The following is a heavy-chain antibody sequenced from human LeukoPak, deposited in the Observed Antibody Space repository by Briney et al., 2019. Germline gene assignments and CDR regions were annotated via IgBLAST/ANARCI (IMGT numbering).Heavy chain of an antibody. Sequence: GGSLRLSCAASGFTFSSYSMNWVRQAPGKGLEWVSSISSSSYIYYADSVKGRFTISRDNAKNSLYLQMNSLRAEDTAVYYCARDRGSGYDWFFDYWGQGTLVTVSS. V-gene: IGHV3-21*01. CDR1: GFTFSSYS. CDR2: ISSSSYI. CDR3: ARDRGSGYDWFFDY. D-gene: IGHD5-12*01. J-gene: IGHJ4*02.